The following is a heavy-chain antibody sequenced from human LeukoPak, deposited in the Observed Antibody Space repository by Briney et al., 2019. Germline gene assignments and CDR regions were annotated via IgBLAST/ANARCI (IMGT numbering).Heavy chain of an antibody. CDR3: ARGRVSSSTWHSTYYYFYMDV. CDR2: IDHTGTT. Sequence: PSETLSLTCSVSDDSITIYYWTWIRQPPGKGLEWIGYIDHTGTTNYNPSLNSRVTISRDTSKNHFSLQLSSVTAADTAVYFCARGRVSSSTWHSTYYYFYMDVWGKGTTVTVSS. V-gene: IGHV4-59*01. D-gene: IGHD2/OR15-2a*01. J-gene: IGHJ6*03. CDR1: DDSITIYY.